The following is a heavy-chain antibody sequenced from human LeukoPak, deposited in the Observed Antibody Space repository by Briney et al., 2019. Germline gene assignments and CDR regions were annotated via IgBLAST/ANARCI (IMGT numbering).Heavy chain of an antibody. CDR3: ARDKRTGDSYFDS. Sequence: PGGSLRLSCAASGFTFSSYWMTWVRQAPGKGLEWVATIKHDGSEDYYLDSVKGRFTISRDNAKSSMWLQMDSLRAEDTAVYYCARDKRTGDSYFDSWGQGTLVTVSS. J-gene: IGHJ4*02. CDR2: IKHDGSED. CDR1: GFTFSSYW. V-gene: IGHV3-7*01. D-gene: IGHD7-27*01.